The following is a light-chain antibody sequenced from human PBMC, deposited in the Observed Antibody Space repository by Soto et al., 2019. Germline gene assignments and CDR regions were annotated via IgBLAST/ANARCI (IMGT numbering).Light chain of an antibody. CDR1: SSNIGSKT. Sequence: QSVLTQPPSASGTPGQRVTISCSGSSSNIGSKTVNWYQQVPGTPTKLLIYNNNQRPSGVPDRFSGSKSGTSASLAISALQSEDEADYYCASWDDSLNGVVFGGGTKPPS. CDR2: NNN. V-gene: IGLV1-44*01. CDR3: ASWDDSLNGVV. J-gene: IGLJ3*02.